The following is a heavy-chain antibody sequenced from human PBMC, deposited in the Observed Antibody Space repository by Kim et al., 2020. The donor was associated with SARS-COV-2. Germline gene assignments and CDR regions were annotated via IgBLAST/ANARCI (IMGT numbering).Heavy chain of an antibody. V-gene: IGHV4-31*02. J-gene: IGHJ5*02. CDR3: ARCRPQSNWFDP. Sequence: YYNPSHKSRVTISVDTSKNQFSLKLSSVTAADTAVYYCARCRPQSNWFDPWGQGTLVTVSS.